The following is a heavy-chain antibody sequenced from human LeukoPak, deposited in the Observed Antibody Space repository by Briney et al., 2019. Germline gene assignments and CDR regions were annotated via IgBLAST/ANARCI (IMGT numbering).Heavy chain of an antibody. Sequence: GASVKVSCKASGGTFSSYAISWVRQAPGQGLEWMGRIIPILGIANYAQKFQGRVTITADKSTSTAYMELSGLRSEDTAVYYCARDRGDQLLSNWFDPWGQGTLVTVSS. CDR1: GGTFSSYA. D-gene: IGHD2-2*01. J-gene: IGHJ5*02. CDR3: ARDRGDQLLSNWFDP. CDR2: IIPILGIA. V-gene: IGHV1-69*04.